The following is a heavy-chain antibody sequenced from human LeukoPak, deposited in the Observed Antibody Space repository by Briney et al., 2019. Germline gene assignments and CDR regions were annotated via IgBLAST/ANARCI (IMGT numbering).Heavy chain of an antibody. V-gene: IGHV4-59*01. CDR1: GGSLSSYY. J-gene: IGHJ6*03. CDR3: ARVSEQVRANYYYYYMDV. Sequence: SETLSLTCTVSGGSLSSYYWSWIRQPPGKGLEWIGYIYYSGSTNYNPSLKSRVTISVDTSKNQFSLKLSSVTAADTAVYYCARVSEQVRANYYYYYMDVWGKGTTVTISS. CDR2: IYYSGST. D-gene: IGHD3-10*01.